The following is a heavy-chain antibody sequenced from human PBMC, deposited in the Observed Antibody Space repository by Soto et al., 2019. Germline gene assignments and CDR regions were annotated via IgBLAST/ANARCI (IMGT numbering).Heavy chain of an antibody. Sequence: ASVKVSCKASGYTFTSYYMHWVRQAPGQGLEWMGIINPSGGSTSYAQKFQGRVTITRDTSTSTVYMELSSLRSEDTAVYYCAREHGDYEYYMDVWGKGTTVTVSS. CDR3: AREHGDYEYYMDV. CDR2: INPSGGST. CDR1: GYTFTSYY. V-gene: IGHV1-46*03. J-gene: IGHJ6*03.